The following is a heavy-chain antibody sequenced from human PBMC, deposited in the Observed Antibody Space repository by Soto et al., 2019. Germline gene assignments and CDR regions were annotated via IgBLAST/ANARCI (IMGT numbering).Heavy chain of an antibody. D-gene: IGHD4-17*01. Sequence: NWVRQASGQGLEWMGWMNPYSGNTGYAQKFQGRVTMTRNTSIDTAYMELSSLRSEDTAVYFCATLTTFSFRSHDSWGQGTLVTVSS. V-gene: IGHV1-8*01. J-gene: IGHJ4*02. CDR2: MNPYSGNT. CDR3: ATLTTFSFRSHDS.